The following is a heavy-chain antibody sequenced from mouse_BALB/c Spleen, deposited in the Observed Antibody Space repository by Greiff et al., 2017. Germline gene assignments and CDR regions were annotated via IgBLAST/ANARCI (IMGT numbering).Heavy chain of an antibody. V-gene: IGHV1-9*01. J-gene: IGHJ4*01. Sequence: QVQLQQSGAELMKPGASVKISCKATGYTFSSYWIEWVKQRPGHGLEWIGEILPGSGSTNYNEKFKGKATFTADTSSNTAYMQLSSLTSEDSAVYYCARTGYYRYDAMDYWGQGTSVTVSS. D-gene: IGHD2-14*01. CDR1: GYTFSSYW. CDR2: ILPGSGST. CDR3: ARTGYYRYDAMDY.